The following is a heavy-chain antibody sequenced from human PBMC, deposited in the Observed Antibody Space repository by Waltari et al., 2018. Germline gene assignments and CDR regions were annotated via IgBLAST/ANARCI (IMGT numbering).Heavy chain of an antibody. J-gene: IGHJ4*02. CDR1: GGPVPSTS. V-gene: IGHV4-59*02. Sequence: QVDLQESAPGRLSPSGTLPPPSFVPGGPVPSTSWHWVRQPPGKGLEWIGYIYYNGDTNYNPSLESRVTISVDTSKNQFSLKLNSVTAADTAVYYCAREIYGGNSRPLDSWGQGTLVTVSS. CDR3: AREIYGGNSRPLDS. D-gene: IGHD2-21*02. CDR2: IYYNGDT.